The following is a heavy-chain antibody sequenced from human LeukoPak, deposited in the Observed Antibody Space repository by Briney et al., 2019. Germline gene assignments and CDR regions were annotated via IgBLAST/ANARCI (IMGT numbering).Heavy chain of an antibody. CDR2: INSVGSST. D-gene: IGHD5-18*01. J-gene: IGHJ3*02. CDR1: GFTFSSYW. V-gene: IGHV3-74*01. CDR3: ARRTYSYVDGAFDI. Sequence: GGSLRLSCAASGFTFSSYWMHWVRQAPGKGLVWVSRINSVGSSTSYADSVKGRFTISRDNAKNTLYLQMNSLRAEDTAVYYCARRTYSYVDGAFDIWGQGTMVTVSS.